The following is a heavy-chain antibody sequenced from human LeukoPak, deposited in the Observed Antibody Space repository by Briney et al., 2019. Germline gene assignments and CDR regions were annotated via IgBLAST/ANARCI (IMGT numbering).Heavy chain of an antibody. CDR2: IKQDGSEK. V-gene: IGHV3-7*01. Sequence: GRSLRLSCAASGFTFSTYWMSWVRQAPGKGLEWVANIKQDGSEKYYIDSVKGRFTISRDNAKNSLYLQMNSLRAEDTAMYYCARDSAGNDYWGQGTLVTVSS. CDR1: GFTFSTYW. D-gene: IGHD6-13*01. J-gene: IGHJ4*02. CDR3: ARDSAGNDY.